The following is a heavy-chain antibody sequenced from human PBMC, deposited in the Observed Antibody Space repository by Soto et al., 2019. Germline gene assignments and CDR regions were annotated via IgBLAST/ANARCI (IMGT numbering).Heavy chain of an antibody. CDR1: GYTFTSYD. D-gene: IGHD4-17*01. CDR2: MNPNSGNT. V-gene: IGHV1-8*01. CDR3: GRGFKDYGCFWQAFDI. J-gene: IGHJ3*02. Sequence: QVQLVQSGAEVKKPGASVKVSCKASGYTFTSYDINWVRQATGQGLEWMGWMNPNSGNTGYAQKFQGRVTMTRNTPIKTGYMGLSRLRSEDTAVYFLGRGFKDYGCFWQAFDIWGPGTIVPLSS.